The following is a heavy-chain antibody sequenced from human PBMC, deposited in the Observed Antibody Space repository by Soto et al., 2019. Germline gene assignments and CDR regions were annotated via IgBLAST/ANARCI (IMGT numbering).Heavy chain of an antibody. CDR3: AREYQFKWFDP. V-gene: IGHV4-30-2*01. Sequence: LXLTCAVSRGSLSSGGYSWSWIRQPPGKGLEWIGYIYHSGSTYYNPSLKSRVTISVGRSKNQFSLKLSSVTAADTAVYYCAREYQFKWFDPWGQGTLVTVSS. J-gene: IGHJ5*02. CDR2: IYHSGST. CDR1: RGSLSSGGYS. D-gene: IGHD2-2*01.